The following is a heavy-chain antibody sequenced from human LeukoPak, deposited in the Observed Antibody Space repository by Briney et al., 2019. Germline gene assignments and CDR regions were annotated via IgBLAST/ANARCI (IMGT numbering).Heavy chain of an antibody. CDR2: INPNTGGT. Sequence: VKVCCKASGYTFTNYYIHWVRQSPGQGLEWMAWINPNTGGTKYAQKFQGRVTMTRDTSISTAYMELSRLKSDDTAVYYCARDDIAVAGSYFDYWSQQTVDPVSS. V-gene: IGHV1-2*02. CDR1: GYTFTNYY. CDR3: ARDDIAVAGSYFDY. J-gene: IGHJ4*02. D-gene: IGHD6-19*01.